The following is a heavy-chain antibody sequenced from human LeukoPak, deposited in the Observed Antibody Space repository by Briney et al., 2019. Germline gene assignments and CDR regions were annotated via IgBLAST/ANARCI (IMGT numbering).Heavy chain of an antibody. CDR2: ISAYNGNT. J-gene: IGHJ4*02. D-gene: IGHD3-10*01. CDR3: ARDSWDSRGGRSGTDDY. V-gene: IGHV1-18*01. Sequence: ASVKVSCKASGYTFTSYGISWVRQAPGQGLEWMGWISAYNGNTNYAQKLQGRVTMTTDTSTSTAYMELRSLRSDDTAVYYCARDSWDSRGGRSGTDDYWGQGTLVTVSS. CDR1: GYTFTSYG.